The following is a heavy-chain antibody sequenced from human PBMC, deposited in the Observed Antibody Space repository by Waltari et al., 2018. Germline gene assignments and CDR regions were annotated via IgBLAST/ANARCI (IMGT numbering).Heavy chain of an antibody. CDR1: GYTLTELS. Sequence: QVQLVQSGAEVKKPGASVKVSCKVSGYTLTELSMHWVRQSPGKGLEWMGGFDHEDGEEIYAQKFQGRVTMTEETSTDTAYMELSSLRSEDTAVYYCATEGVLRFPVLGYWGQGTLVTVSS. CDR2: FDHEDGEE. D-gene: IGHD3-3*01. CDR3: ATEGVLRFPVLGY. V-gene: IGHV1-24*01. J-gene: IGHJ4*02.